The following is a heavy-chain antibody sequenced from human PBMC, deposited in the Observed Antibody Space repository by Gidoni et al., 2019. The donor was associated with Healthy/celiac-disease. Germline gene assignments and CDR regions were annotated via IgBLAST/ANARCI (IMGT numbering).Heavy chain of an antibody. V-gene: IGHV4-39*01. Sequence: QLQLQESGPGLVKPSETLSLTCTVSGGSISSSSYYWGWIRQPPGKGLEWIGSIYYSGSTYYNPSLKSRVTISVDTSKNQFSLKLSSVTAADTAVYYCARHGTAPPTRVFDYWGQGTLVTVSS. CDR2: IYYSGST. CDR1: GGSISSSSYY. D-gene: IGHD1-1*01. J-gene: IGHJ4*02. CDR3: ARHGTAPPTRVFDY.